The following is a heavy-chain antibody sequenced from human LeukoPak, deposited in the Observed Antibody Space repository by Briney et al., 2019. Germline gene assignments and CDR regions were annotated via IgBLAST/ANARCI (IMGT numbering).Heavy chain of an antibody. V-gene: IGHV3-11*01. CDR3: ARDHGSITMIVLAPEYYFDY. Sequence: GGSVRLSCAASRFTFSDYYMSWLRQAPGKGLEGVTCVSSSNSNIYYTDPVKGRFTIPRDNATNSLYLQMNSLRAQATAVYYCARDHGSITMIVLAPEYYFDYWGQGTLVTVSS. CDR2: VSSSNSNI. J-gene: IGHJ4*02. D-gene: IGHD3-22*01. CDR1: RFTFSDYY.